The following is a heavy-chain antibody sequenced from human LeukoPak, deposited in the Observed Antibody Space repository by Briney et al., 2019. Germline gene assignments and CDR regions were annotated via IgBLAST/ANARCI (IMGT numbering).Heavy chain of an antibody. J-gene: IGHJ4*02. CDR3: ARGYGDYFYYFDY. Sequence: GGSLRLSCAASGFTFSTYCMNWVRQAPGKGLECVSSIRSGRTSIYYADSVKGRFTISRDNAANSLSLQMNSLRAEDTAVYYCARGYGDYFYYFDYWGQGTLVTVSS. CDR2: IRSGRTSI. D-gene: IGHD4-17*01. V-gene: IGHV3-21*01. CDR1: GFTFSTYC.